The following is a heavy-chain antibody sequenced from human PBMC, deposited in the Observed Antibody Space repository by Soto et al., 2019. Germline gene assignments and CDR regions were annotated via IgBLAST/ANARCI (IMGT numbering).Heavy chain of an antibody. V-gene: IGHV1-18*01. J-gene: IGHJ5*02. CDR1: GYTFTSYG. Sequence: QVQLVQSGAEVKKPGASVKVSCKASGYTFTSYGISWVRQAPGQGLEWKGWISAYNGNTNYAQKLQGRVTMTTDTSTSTAYMELRSLRSDDSAVYYCARSKRSYCGGDCYSNWFDPWGQVTLFTVSS. CDR3: ARSKRSYCGGDCYSNWFDP. D-gene: IGHD2-21*02. CDR2: ISAYNGNT.